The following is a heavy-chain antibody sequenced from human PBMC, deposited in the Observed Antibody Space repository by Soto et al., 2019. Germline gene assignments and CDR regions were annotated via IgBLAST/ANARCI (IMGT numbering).Heavy chain of an antibody. Sequence: SDTLSLTCTVSGGSISSSSYYWGWIRQPPGKGLEWIGSIYYSGSTYYNPSLKSRVTISVDTSKHQFSLKLSSVTAADTVVYYCARPGDYDFWSGEKNWGDPWGQGTLVTVS. D-gene: IGHD3-3*01. CDR3: ARPGDYDFWSGEKNWGDP. CDR1: GGSISSSSYY. V-gene: IGHV4-39*01. CDR2: IYYSGST. J-gene: IGHJ5*02.